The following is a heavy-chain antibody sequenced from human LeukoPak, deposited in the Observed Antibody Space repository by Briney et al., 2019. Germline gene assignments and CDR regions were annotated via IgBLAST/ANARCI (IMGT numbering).Heavy chain of an antibody. CDR3: ARGPYHYDRSGFSDY. CDR1: GFTISSTY. D-gene: IGHD3-22*01. J-gene: IGHJ4*02. Sequence: HPGGSLRLSCAASGFTISSTYMSWVRQAPGKGLECVSVIYSGGDTFYADSVKGRFTISRDNSKNTLYLQMNSLRAEDTAVYYCARGPYHYDRSGFSDYWGQGTLVTVSS. V-gene: IGHV3-53*01. CDR2: IYSGGDT.